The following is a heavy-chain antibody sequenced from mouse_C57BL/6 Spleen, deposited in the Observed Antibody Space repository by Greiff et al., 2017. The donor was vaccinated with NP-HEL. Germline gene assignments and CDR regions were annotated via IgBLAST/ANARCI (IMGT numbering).Heavy chain of an antibody. D-gene: IGHD2-5*01. CDR3: ASAYYSNYGFAY. CDR2: INPSTGGT. CDR1: GYSFTGYY. Sequence: VQLKQSGPELVKPGASVKISCKASGYSFTGYYMNWVKQSPEKSLEWIGEINPSTGGTTYNQKFKAKATLTVDKSSSTAYMQLKSLTSEDSAVYYCASAYYSNYGFAYWGQGTLVTVSA. J-gene: IGHJ3*01. V-gene: IGHV1-42*01.